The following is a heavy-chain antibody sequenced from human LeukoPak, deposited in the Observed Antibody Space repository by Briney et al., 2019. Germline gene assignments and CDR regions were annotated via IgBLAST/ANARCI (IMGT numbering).Heavy chain of an antibody. D-gene: IGHD3-9*01. Sequence: SETLSLTCTVSGGSISSYYWSWIRQPPGKGLEWIGYVYYTESTNYNPSLKCRVTISINTSKNQFSLKLSSVTAADTAVYYCARTEVDILTYWGQGTLVTVSS. CDR2: VYYTEST. V-gene: IGHV4-59*01. CDR1: GGSISSYY. J-gene: IGHJ4*02. CDR3: ARTEVDILTY.